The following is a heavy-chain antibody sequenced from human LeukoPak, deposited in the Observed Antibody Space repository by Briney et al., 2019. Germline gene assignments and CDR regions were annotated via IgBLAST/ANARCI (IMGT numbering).Heavy chain of an antibody. CDR2: IIPIFGTA. D-gene: IGHD3-10*01. J-gene: IGHJ4*02. CDR3: ARSVGLSPLWFGGHYFDY. V-gene: IGHV1-69*13. CDR1: GGTFSSYA. Sequence: GASVKVSCKASGGTFSSYAISWVRQAPGQGLEWMGGIIPIFGTANYAQKFQGRVTITADESTSTAYMELGSLRSEDTAVYYCARSVGLSPLWFGGHYFDYWGQGTLVTVSS.